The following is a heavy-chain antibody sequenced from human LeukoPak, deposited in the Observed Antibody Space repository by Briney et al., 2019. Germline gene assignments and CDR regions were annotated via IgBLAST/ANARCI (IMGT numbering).Heavy chain of an antibody. V-gene: IGHV3-23*01. CDR2: ISGSGGST. CDR3: AKRSAESSGYFDY. CDR1: GFTFSSYG. Sequence: GGTLRLSCAASGFTFSSYGMSWVRQAPGKGLEWVSAISGSGGSTYYADSVRGRFTISRDNSKNTMYLQMNSLRAEDTAVYYCAKRSAESSGYFDYWGQGTRVTVSS. J-gene: IGHJ4*02. D-gene: IGHD6-19*01.